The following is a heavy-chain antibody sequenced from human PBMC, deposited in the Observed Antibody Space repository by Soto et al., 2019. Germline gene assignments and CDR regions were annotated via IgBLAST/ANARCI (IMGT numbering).Heavy chain of an antibody. CDR1: GFTFSSYS. CDR3: ARDDYGDYFRDDAFDI. CDR2: ISSSSSTI. D-gene: IGHD4-17*01. J-gene: IGHJ3*02. V-gene: IGHV3-48*01. Sequence: ESGGGLVQPGGSLRLSCAASGFTFSSYSMNWVRQAPGKGLEWVSYISSSSSTIYYADSVKGRFTISRDNAKNSLYLQMNSLRAEDTAVYYCARDDYGDYFRDDAFDIWGQGTMVTVSS.